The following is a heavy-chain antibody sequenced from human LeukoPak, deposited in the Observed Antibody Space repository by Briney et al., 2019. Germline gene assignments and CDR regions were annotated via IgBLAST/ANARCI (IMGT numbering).Heavy chain of an antibody. CDR1: GFTFGKYW. CDR2: IKLDGSEK. Sequence: GGSLRLSCVASGFTFGKYWMSWVRQAPGKGREWVANIKLDGSEKNYVDSVKGRFTISRDNTKNSLYLQMNSLRVEDTAVFYCARDQYDTWSRRGNFDSWGQGTQVIVSS. CDR3: ARDQYDTWSRRGNFDS. J-gene: IGHJ4*02. D-gene: IGHD3-3*01. V-gene: IGHV3-7*03.